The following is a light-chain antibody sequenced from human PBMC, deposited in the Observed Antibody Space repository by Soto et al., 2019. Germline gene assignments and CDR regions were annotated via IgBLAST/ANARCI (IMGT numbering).Light chain of an antibody. CDR3: QQYNNFPPWT. CDR1: QSVRNN. J-gene: IGKJ1*01. CDR2: GAS. V-gene: IGKV3-15*01. Sequence: EIVLTQSPGTLSLSPGERATLSCRASQSVRNNLAWYQQKPGQAPRLLIYGASTRATGIPARFSGSWSGTEFTLIISGLQSEDFAVYYCQQYNNFPPWTFGQGTKVE.